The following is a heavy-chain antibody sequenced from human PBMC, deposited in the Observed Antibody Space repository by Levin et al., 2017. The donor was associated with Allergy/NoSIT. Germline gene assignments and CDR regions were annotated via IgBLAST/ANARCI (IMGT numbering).Heavy chain of an antibody. CDR2: ISSSSSST. V-gene: IGHV3-48*02. J-gene: IGHJ3*02. CDR1: GVAFSSYS. CDR3: AGMKWNILPALGI. Sequence: GGSLRLSCVASGVAFSSYSMNWVRQAPGKGLEWISYISSSSSSTDYADSVKGRFTISRDNAKNSLFLQMNSLRDEDTAVYFCAGMKWNILPALGIWGQGTMVTVSS. D-gene: IGHD2/OR15-2a*01.